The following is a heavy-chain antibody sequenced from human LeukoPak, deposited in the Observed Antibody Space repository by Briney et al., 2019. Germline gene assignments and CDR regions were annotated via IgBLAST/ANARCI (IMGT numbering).Heavy chain of an antibody. CDR1: GYTFTTYD. CDR3: ARGPTTVKPAAAMAY. Sequence: GASVKFSCKAFGYTFTTYDINWLRQSTEQGLEWMGWMSPNSGNAGYAQKFQGRVTITRNTSISTAYMELSSLRSEDTAMYYCARGPTTVKPAAAMAYWGQGTLVTVSS. CDR2: MSPNSGNA. D-gene: IGHD2-2*01. J-gene: IGHJ4*02. V-gene: IGHV1-8*03.